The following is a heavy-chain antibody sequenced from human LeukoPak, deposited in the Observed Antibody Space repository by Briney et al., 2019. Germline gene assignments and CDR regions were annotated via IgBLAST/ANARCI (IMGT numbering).Heavy chain of an antibody. V-gene: IGHV3-30-3*01. CDR3: ARGFTEYYYGSGANGLDAFDI. CDR1: GFTFSSYA. CDR2: ISYDGSNK. J-gene: IGHJ3*02. Sequence: PGRSLRLSCAASGFTFSSYAMHWVRQAPGKGLEWVAVISYDGSNKYYADSVKGRFTISRDNSKNTLYLQMNSLRAEDTAVYYRARGFTEYYYGSGANGLDAFDIWGQGTMVTVSS. D-gene: IGHD3-10*01.